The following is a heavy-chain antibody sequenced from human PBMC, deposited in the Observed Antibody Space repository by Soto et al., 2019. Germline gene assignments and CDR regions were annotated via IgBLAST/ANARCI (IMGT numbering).Heavy chain of an antibody. J-gene: IGHJ4*02. CDR1: GFTFSSYA. CDR3: ARGYYDFWSGYLYYFDY. Sequence: GGSLRLSCAASGFTFSSYAMHWVRQVPGKGLEWVAVISYDGSNKYYADSVKGRFTISRDNSKNTLYLQMNSLRAEDTAVYYCARGYYDFWSGYLYYFDYWGQGTLVTVSS. D-gene: IGHD3-3*01. V-gene: IGHV3-30-3*01. CDR2: ISYDGSNK.